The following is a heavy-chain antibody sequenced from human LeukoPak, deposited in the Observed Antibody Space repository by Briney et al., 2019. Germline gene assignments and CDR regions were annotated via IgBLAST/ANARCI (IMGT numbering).Heavy chain of an antibody. CDR1: GGTFSSYA. CDR2: IIHILGIA. CDR3: ARDRWAIGFDP. D-gene: IGHD2-2*01. J-gene: IGHJ5*02. V-gene: IGHV1-69*04. Sequence: SVKVSCKASGGTFSSYAISWVRQAPGQGLEWMGRIIHILGIANCAQKFQGRVTITADKSTSTAYMELSSLRSEDTAVYYCARDRWAIGFDPWGQGTLVTVSS.